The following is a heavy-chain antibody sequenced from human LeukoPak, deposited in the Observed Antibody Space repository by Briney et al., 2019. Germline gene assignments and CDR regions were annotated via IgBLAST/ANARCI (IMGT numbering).Heavy chain of an antibody. CDR3: AKRRNYYDSDGFSVDY. CDR1: GFTFTSFA. V-gene: IGHV3-23*01. D-gene: IGHD3-22*01. CDR2: ISGTGGST. Sequence: GGSLRLSCPASGFTFTSFAMSWVRQAPGKGLEWVSTISGTGGSTFYADSVKGRFTISRDNSKNTLYLQMNSLRAEDTAVYWCAKRRNYYDSDGFSVDYWGQGTLVTVSS. J-gene: IGHJ4*02.